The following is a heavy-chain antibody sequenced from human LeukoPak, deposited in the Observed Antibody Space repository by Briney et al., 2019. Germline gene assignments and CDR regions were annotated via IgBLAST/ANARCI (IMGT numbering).Heavy chain of an antibody. CDR3: ARGPGSYNVWTGYYRNYFDP. CDR2: IYTSAAT. Sequence: SETLTLSWTVACSSTSYYYGSWIRQPAGKRLEWLGRIYTSAATNYNPSLKSRVTMSADTSKNPFSLKLSSVTAADTAMYYCARGPGSYNVWTGYYRNYFDPSSQGCLVTVSS. V-gene: IGHV4-4*07. J-gene: IGHJ5*02. D-gene: IGHD3/OR15-3a*01. CDR1: CSSTSYYY.